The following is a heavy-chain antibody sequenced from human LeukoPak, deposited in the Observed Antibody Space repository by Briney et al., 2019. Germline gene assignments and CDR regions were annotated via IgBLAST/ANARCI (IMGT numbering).Heavy chain of an antibody. D-gene: IGHD2-2*01. Sequence: ASVKVSCTSSGYTFTGNYMHWVRQAPGQGLEWMGWINPNSGGTNYAQKFQGRVTMTRDTSISTAYMELSRLRSDDTAVYYCARAGGYCSTTSCSEIDCWGQGTLVTVSS. V-gene: IGHV1-2*02. CDR3: ARAGGYCSTTSCSEIDC. CDR2: INPNSGGT. CDR1: GYTFTGNY. J-gene: IGHJ4*02.